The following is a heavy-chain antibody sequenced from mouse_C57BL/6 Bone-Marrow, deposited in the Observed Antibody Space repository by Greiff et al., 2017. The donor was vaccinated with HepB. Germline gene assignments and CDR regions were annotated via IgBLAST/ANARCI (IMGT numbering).Heavy chain of an antibody. D-gene: IGHD1-1*01. CDR1: GYTFTSYD. CDR3: ARDYYGSSSWFAY. CDR2: IYPRDGST. J-gene: IGHJ3*01. Sequence: VHLVESGPELVKPGASVKLSCKASGYTFTSYDINWVKQRPGQGLEWIGWIYPRDGSTKYNEKFKGKATLTVDTSSSTAYMELHSLTSEDSAVYFCARDYYGSSSWFAYWGQGTLVTVSA. V-gene: IGHV1-85*01.